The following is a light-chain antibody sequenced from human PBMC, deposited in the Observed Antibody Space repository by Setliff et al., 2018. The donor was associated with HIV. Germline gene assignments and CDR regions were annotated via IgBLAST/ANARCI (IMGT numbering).Light chain of an antibody. CDR1: SSDVGGHDY. Sequence: QSVLAQPASVSGSPGRSITISCTATSSDVGGHDYVSWYQQHPGKAPKVIIYNVSNRPSGVSDRFSGSKSAYTASLSISRLQAADEAYHYCSSYTTNNTLVFGGGTKVTVL. CDR2: NVS. V-gene: IGLV2-14*03. CDR3: SSYTTNNTLV. J-gene: IGLJ3*02.